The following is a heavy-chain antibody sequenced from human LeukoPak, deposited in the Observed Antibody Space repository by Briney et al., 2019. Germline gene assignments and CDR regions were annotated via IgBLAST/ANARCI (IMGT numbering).Heavy chain of an antibody. CDR2: IYSGGST. CDR3: ATPRVGATPSYYYSMDV. CDR1: GFTVSSNY. V-gene: IGHV3-53*01. J-gene: IGHJ6*02. D-gene: IGHD1-26*01. Sequence: GGSLRLSCAASGFTVSSNYMSWVRQAPGKGLEWVSVIYSGGSTYYADSVKGRFTISRDNSKNTLYLQMNSLRAEDTAVYYCATPRVGATPSYYYSMDVWGQGTTVTVSS.